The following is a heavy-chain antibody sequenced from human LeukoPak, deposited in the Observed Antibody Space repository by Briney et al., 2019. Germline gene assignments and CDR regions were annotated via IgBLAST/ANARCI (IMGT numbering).Heavy chain of an antibody. V-gene: IGHV4-34*01. CDR2: INHSGST. J-gene: IGHJ6*02. Sequence: SETLSLTCAVYGGSFSGYYWSWIRQPPGKGLEWIGEINHSGSTNYNPSLKSRVTISVDTSKNQFSLKLSSVTAADTAVYYCARANDYGGNYIRYYYGMDVWGQGTTVTVSS. D-gene: IGHD4-23*01. CDR1: GGSFSGYY. CDR3: ARANDYGGNYIRYYYGMDV.